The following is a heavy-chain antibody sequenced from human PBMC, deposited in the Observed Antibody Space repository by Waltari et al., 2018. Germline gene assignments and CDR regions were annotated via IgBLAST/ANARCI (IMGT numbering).Heavy chain of an antibody. CDR1: GYSITSYL. Sequence: DVQLVQSAAEVKKPGESLKISCRGSGYSITSYLIGCVPQLPGTRRERMGIIYPGDSDTRYSPSFQGQVTISADKSISTAYLQWSSLKASDTAMYYCARHGGWIAAAGMGSSYFDYWGQGTLVTVSS. V-gene: IGHV5-51*01. CDR3: ARHGGWIAAAGMGSSYFDY. J-gene: IGHJ4*02. D-gene: IGHD6-13*01. CDR2: IYPGDSDT.